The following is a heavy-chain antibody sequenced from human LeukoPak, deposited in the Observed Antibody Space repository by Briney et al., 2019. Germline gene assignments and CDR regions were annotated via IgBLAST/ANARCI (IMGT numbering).Heavy chain of an antibody. Sequence: SETLSLTCAVYGGSFSGYYWSWIRQPPGKGREWMGEINHSGSTNYNPSLKSRVTISVDTSKNQFSLKLSSVTAADTAVYYCARVSPITMIVVVIGDAFDIWGQGTMVTVSS. D-gene: IGHD3-22*01. CDR2: INHSGST. CDR1: GGSFSGYY. CDR3: ARVSPITMIVVVIGDAFDI. V-gene: IGHV4-34*01. J-gene: IGHJ3*02.